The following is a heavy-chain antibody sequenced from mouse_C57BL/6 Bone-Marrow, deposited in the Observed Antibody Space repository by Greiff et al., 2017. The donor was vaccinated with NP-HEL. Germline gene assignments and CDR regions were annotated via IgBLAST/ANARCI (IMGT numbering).Heavy chain of an antibody. Sequence: QVQLQQPGAELVRPGTSVKLSCKASGYTFTSYWMHWVKQRPGQGLEWIGVIDPSDSYTNYNQKFKGKATLTVDTSSSTAYMQLSSLTSEDSAVYYCARLGLWSGFAYWGQGTLVTVSA. CDR1: GYTFTSYW. CDR3: ARLGLWSGFAY. D-gene: IGHD1-1*02. V-gene: IGHV1-59*01. CDR2: IDPSDSYT. J-gene: IGHJ3*01.